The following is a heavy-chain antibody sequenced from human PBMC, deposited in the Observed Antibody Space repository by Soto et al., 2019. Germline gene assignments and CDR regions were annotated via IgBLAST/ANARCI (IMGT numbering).Heavy chain of an antibody. Sequence: QVQLVESGGGVVQPGRSLRLSCEASGFTFSNYGMHWVRQAPGKGLEWVAVFWYDGSNKYYADSVKGRFTISRDNSKNTLYLQMNSLRAEDTSVYHCARGGYYDTSDYYSTPYYFDYWGQGTLVTVSS. V-gene: IGHV3-33*01. J-gene: IGHJ4*02. CDR3: ARGGYYDTSDYYSTPYYFDY. D-gene: IGHD3-22*01. CDR1: GFTFSNYG. CDR2: FWYDGSNK.